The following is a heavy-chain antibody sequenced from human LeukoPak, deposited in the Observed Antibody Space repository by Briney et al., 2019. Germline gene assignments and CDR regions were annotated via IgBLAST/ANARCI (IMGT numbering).Heavy chain of an antibody. CDR3: ASTPSNYDYVWGSSIG. J-gene: IGHJ4*02. CDR1: GGSISSSSYY. V-gene: IGHV4-39*07. D-gene: IGHD3-16*01. CDR2: IYYSGST. Sequence: SETLSLTCTVCGGSISSSSYYWGWIRQPPGKGLEWIGSIYYSGSTYYNPSLKSRVTISVDTSKNQFSLKLSSVTAADTAVYYCASTPSNYDYVWGSSIGWGQGTLVTVSS.